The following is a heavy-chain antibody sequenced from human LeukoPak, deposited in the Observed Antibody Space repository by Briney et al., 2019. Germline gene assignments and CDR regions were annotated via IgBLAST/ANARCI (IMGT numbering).Heavy chain of an antibody. CDR3: VRSPTYYNMDV. J-gene: IGHJ6*03. CDR2: ISYDGTNK. V-gene: IGHV3-30*03. Sequence: GGSLRLSCEGSGFTFKNFGMRWVRQAPGKGLEWLAVISYDGTNKYYADSVKGRFTISRDHSQSTVDLQMNTLRGADTAVYYCVRSPTYYNMDVWGKGTTVTVSS. CDR1: GFTFKNFG.